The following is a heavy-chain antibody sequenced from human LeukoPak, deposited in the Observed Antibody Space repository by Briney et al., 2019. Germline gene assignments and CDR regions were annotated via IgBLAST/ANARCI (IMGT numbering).Heavy chain of an antibody. D-gene: IGHD5-18*01. CDR1: GFTFGGYT. V-gene: IGHV3-64D*09. Sequence: GGSLRLSCSASGFTFGGYTMHWVRQAPGKGLQHVSGISSNGGSTYYGDSVKGRFTISRDNSKNTLYLHMSSLRGEDTAVYYCVKEGYSYTFGGYFDYWGQGTLVTVSS. CDR3: VKEGYSYTFGGYFDY. CDR2: ISSNGGST. J-gene: IGHJ4*02.